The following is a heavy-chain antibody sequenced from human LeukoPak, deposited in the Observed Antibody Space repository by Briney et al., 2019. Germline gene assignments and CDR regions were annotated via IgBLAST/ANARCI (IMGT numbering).Heavy chain of an antibody. CDR3: ARDLRAAAVSRKTSYYYYYGMDV. CDR2: ISYDGSNK. V-gene: IGHV3-30-3*01. Sequence: LPGGSLRLSCAASGFTFSSYAMHWVRQAPGKGLEWVAVISYDGSNKYYADSVKGRFTISRDNSKNTLYLQMNSLSAEDTAVYYCARDLRAAAVSRKTSYYYYYGMDVWGQGTTVTVSS. D-gene: IGHD6-13*01. CDR1: GFTFSSYA. J-gene: IGHJ6*02.